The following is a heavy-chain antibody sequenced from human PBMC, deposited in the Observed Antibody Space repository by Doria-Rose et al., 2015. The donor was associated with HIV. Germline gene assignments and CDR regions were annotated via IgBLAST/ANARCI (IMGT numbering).Heavy chain of an antibody. Sequence: VQLVQPGTEVKTPGATVKLSCQASGYTFTDYYIHWLQQAPGKGPEWMGWADPEDGKTIYAGKFQGRVTITADTSTDTAYLDLSSLRSEDTAVYYCATKKSGGSDAFDVWGQGTAGNGSA. D-gene: IGHD3-10*01. CDR2: ADPEDGKT. CDR1: GYTFTDYY. J-gene: IGHJ3*01. V-gene: IGHV1-69-2*01. CDR3: ATKKSGGSDAFDV.